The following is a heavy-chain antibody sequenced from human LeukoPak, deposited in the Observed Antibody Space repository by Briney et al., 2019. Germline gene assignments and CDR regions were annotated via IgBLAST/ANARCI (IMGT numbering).Heavy chain of an antibody. CDR3: AKDRCSGYSCYSPNL. D-gene: IGHD2-15*01. V-gene: IGHV3-21*01. J-gene: IGHJ5*02. CDR1: GFTFSSYS. Sequence: GGSLRLSCAASGFTFSSYSMNWVRQAPGKGLEWVSSISSTGSYIYYTDSMKGRFTISRDNAKNSLYLQMNSLRAEDTAVYYCAKDRCSGYSCYSPNLWGLGTLVTVSS. CDR2: ISSTGSYI.